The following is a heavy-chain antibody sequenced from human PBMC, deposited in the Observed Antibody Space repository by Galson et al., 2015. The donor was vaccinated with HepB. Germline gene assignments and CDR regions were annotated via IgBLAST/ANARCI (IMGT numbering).Heavy chain of an antibody. CDR1: GGSFSGYY. V-gene: IGHV4-59*01. CDR3: ARGRDYDFWSGYRNSEAFDY. CDR2: IYYSGST. D-gene: IGHD3-3*01. J-gene: IGHJ4*02. Sequence: LSLTCAVYGGSFSGYYWSWIRQPPGKGLEWIGYIYYSGSTNYNPSLKSRVTISVDTSKNQFSLKLSSVTAADTAVYYCARGRDYDFWSGYRNSEAFDYWGQGTLVTVSS.